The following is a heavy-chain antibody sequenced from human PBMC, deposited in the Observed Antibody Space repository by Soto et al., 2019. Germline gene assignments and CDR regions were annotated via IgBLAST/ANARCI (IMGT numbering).Heavy chain of an antibody. D-gene: IGHD4-17*01. V-gene: IGHV3-11*01. J-gene: IGHJ1*01. Sequence: GGSLRLSCAASGFTLSDYYMSWIRQAPGKGLEWVSYISSSGSTIYYADSVKGRFTISRDNAKNSLYLQMNSLRAEDTAVYYCASFRGDYVGKYFQHWGQGTLVTVSS. CDR3: ASFRGDYVGKYFQH. CDR1: GFTLSDYY. CDR2: ISSSGSTI.